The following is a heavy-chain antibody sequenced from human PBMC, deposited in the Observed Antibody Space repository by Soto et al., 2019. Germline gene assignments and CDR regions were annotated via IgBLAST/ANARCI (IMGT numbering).Heavy chain of an antibody. CDR2: IGSDGRPT. J-gene: IGHJ4*02. Sequence: GGSLRLSCVASGFPFSSYWMHWIRQVPGKGLMWVSQIGSDGRPTTYADSVKGRFSISRDDAQNTLFLEVNSLRVEDTAIYYCVGSRGWIFDSWGQGTLVTVSS. V-gene: IGHV3-74*03. CDR1: GFPFSSYW. D-gene: IGHD6-19*01. CDR3: VGSRGWIFDS.